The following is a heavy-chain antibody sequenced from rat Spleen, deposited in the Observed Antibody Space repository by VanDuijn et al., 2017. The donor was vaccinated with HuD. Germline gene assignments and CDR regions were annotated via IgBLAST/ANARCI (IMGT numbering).Heavy chain of an antibody. CDR3: ARPPPLFITIAAIDYFDY. V-gene: IGHV5-25*01. CDR1: GFTFSDYY. D-gene: IGHD1-2*01. J-gene: IGHJ2*01. Sequence: EVQLVESDGGLVQPGRSLKLSCAASGFTFSDYYMAWVRQAPTKGLEWVASISPSGGSTYYRDSVKGRFTISRDNAKSTLYLQMNSLRSEDTATYYCARPPPLFITIAAIDYFDYWGQGVMVTVSS. CDR2: ISPSGGST.